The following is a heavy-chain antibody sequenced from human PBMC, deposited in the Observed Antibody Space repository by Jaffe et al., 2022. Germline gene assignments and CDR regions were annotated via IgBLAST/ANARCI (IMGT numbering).Heavy chain of an antibody. V-gene: IGHV4-61*02. Sequence: QVQLQESGPGLVKPSQTLSLTCTVSGGSISSGSYYWSWIRQPAGKGLEWIGRIYTSGSTNYNPSLKSRVTISVDTSKNQFSLKLSSVTAADTAVYYCARASSSWPDNFDYWGQGTLVTVSS. CDR1: GGSISSGSYY. CDR2: IYTSGST. D-gene: IGHD6-13*01. J-gene: IGHJ4*02. CDR3: ARASSSWPDNFDY.